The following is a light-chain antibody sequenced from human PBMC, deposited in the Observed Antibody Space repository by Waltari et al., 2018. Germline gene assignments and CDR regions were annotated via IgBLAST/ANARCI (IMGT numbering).Light chain of an antibody. CDR3: NSYAGSNTFI. CDR1: SSDVGSYSL. CDR2: EGN. Sequence: QSALTQPASVSGSPGQSITISCTGTSSDVGSYSLVSWYQQHPGTAPKLMSYEGNKRPAGVSIRFAGSKSGNAASLTYSGLQAEDEANYYCNSYAGSNTFIFGGGTKLSVL. V-gene: IGLV2-23*03. J-gene: IGLJ2*01.